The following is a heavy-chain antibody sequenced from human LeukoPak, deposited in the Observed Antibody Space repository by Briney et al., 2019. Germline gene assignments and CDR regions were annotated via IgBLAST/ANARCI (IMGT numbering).Heavy chain of an antibody. CDR2: INPNSGGT. V-gene: IGHV1-2*06. CDR3: ARGNEQLGYYYYYYMDV. J-gene: IGHJ6*03. D-gene: IGHD6-13*01. Sequence: GASVKVSCKASGYTFTGYYMHWVRQAPGQGLEWMGRINPNSGGTNYAQKFQGRVTMTRDTSISTAYMELSRLRSDDTAVYYCARGNEQLGYYYYYYMDVWGKGTTVTVS. CDR1: GYTFTGYY.